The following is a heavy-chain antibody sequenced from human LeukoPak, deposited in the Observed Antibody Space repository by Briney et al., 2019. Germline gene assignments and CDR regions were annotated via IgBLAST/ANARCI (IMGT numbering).Heavy chain of an antibody. V-gene: IGHV1-24*01. CDR2: FDPEDGET. CDR3: ATVLGSSSWYIDY. CDR1: GYTLTELS. J-gene: IGHJ4*02. D-gene: IGHD6-13*01. Sequence: ASVKVSCKVSGYTLTELSMHWVRQAPGKGLEWMGGFDPEDGETIYAQKFQGRVTMTEDTSTDTVYMELSSLRSEDTAVYYCATVLGSSSWYIDYWGQGTLVTVSS.